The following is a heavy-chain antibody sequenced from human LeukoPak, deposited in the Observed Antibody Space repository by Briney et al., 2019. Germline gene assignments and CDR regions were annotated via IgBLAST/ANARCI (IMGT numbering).Heavy chain of an antibody. CDR1: GGSISSSSYY. Sequence: SETLSLTCTVSGGSISSSSYYWGWIRQPPGKGLEWIGGIYYSGSTYYNPSLKSRVTISVDTSKNQFSLKLSSVTAADTAVYYCARDYGDSNNDAFDIWGQGTMVTVSS. V-gene: IGHV4-39*07. CDR3: ARDYGDSNNDAFDI. D-gene: IGHD4-17*01. J-gene: IGHJ3*02. CDR2: IYYSGST.